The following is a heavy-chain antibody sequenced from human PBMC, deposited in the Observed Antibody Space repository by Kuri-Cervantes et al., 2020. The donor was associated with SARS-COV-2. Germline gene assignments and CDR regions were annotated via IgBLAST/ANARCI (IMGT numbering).Heavy chain of an antibody. CDR2: IKSKTDGGTT. V-gene: IGHV3-15*01. CDR3: TTYYDFWSGYYSSDAFDI. J-gene: IGHJ3*02. Sequence: GGSLRLSCTVSGGSISSSSYYWGWIRQPPGKGLEWVGRIKSKTDGGTTDYAAPVKGRFTISRDDSKNTLYLQMNSLKTEDTAVYYCTTYYDFWSGYYSSDAFDIWGQGTMVTVSS. CDR1: GGSISSSSYY. D-gene: IGHD3-3*01.